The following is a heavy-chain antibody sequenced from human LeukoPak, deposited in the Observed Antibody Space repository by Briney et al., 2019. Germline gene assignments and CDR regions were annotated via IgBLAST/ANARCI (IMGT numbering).Heavy chain of an antibody. CDR2: INHSGST. CDR3: ARVNYDILTGHFDY. V-gene: IGHV4-34*01. J-gene: IGHJ4*02. CDR1: GGSFSGYY. Sequence: SETLSLNCAVYGGSFSGYYWRWIRQPPGKGLEWIGEINHSGSTNYNPSLKSRVTISVDTSKNQFSLKLSSVTAADTAVYYCARVNYDILTGHFDYWGQGTLVTVSS. D-gene: IGHD3-9*01.